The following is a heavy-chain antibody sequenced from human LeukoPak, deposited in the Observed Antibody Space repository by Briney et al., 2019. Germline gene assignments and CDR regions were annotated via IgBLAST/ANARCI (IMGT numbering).Heavy chain of an antibody. CDR3: AKDKGSGRRNANFHH. J-gene: IGHJ1*01. Sequence: GGSLRLPCAASGFTVSSNYMSWVCQAPGKGLEGVAVIYSGGSTYYADSVKVRFTISRDNAKNSLYLQMNSLRAEDTALYYCAKDKGSGRRNANFHHWGQGTLVTVSS. V-gene: IGHV3-53*05. D-gene: IGHD1-1*01. CDR1: GFTVSSNY. CDR2: IYSGGST.